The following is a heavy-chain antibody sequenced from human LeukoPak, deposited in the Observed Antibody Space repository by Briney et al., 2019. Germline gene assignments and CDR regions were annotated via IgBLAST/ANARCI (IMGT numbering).Heavy chain of an antibody. CDR1: GGSISSYY. CDR2: VYNSGST. J-gene: IGHJ4*02. D-gene: IGHD6-19*01. CDR3: ARGGSSGWYEDF. V-gene: IGHV4-59*01. Sequence: SETLSLTCTVSGGSISSYYWSWIRQPPGKELEWIGYVYNSGSTNYHPSLKSRVTISVDTSKNQFSLKLRSVTAADTAVYYCARGGSSGWYEDFWGQGTLVTVSS.